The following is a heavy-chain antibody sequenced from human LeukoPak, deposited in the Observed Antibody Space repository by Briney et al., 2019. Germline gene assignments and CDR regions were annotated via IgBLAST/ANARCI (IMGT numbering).Heavy chain of an antibody. V-gene: IGHV3-48*03. J-gene: IGHJ4*02. CDR2: IGGSGVTI. CDR1: GFTFSSYE. D-gene: IGHD6-19*01. Sequence: PGGSLRLSCAASGFTFSSYEMNWVRQAPGRGLEWVSYIGGSGVTIYYADSVKGRFTISRDDAKNSLYLQMNSLRAEDTAVYYCAREDIRLDYFDYWGQGTLVTVSS. CDR3: AREDIRLDYFDY.